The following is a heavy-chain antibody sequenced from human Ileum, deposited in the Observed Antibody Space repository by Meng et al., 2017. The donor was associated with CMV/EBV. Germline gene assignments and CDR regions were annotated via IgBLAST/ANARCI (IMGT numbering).Heavy chain of an antibody. Sequence: LSCAASGFSLSNFWMHWVRQAPGKGLVWVSRMNENGRTINSAGSVRGRFTISRDSASNTLYLQMNSLTVEDTAVYHCVRDFGGKLDFWGQGTLVTVSS. V-gene: IGHV3-74*01. J-gene: IGHJ4*02. CDR2: MNENGRTI. CDR3: VRDFGGKLDF. D-gene: IGHD2-15*01. CDR1: GFSLSNFW.